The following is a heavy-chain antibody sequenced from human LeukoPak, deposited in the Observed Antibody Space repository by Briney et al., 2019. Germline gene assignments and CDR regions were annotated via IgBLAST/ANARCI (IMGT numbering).Heavy chain of an antibody. J-gene: IGHJ4*02. D-gene: IGHD3-16*01. CDR3: ARGRYGWLPFDY. CDR1: GGSISSGSYY. V-gene: IGHV4-61*02. Sequence: SQTLSLTCTVSGGSISSGSYYWSWIRQPAGKGLEWIGRIYTSGSTNYNPSLKSRVTISVDTSKNQFSLKLSSVTAADTAVYYCARGRYGWLPFDYWGQGTLVTVSS. CDR2: IYTSGST.